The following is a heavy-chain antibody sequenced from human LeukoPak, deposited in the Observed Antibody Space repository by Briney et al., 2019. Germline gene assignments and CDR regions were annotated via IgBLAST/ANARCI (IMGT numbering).Heavy chain of an antibody. CDR2: IWYDGSNK. CDR1: GFTFSSYG. J-gene: IGHJ4*02. CDR3: ARDGEEGNFDY. Sequence: GGSLRLSCAASGFTFSSYGMHWVRQAPGKGLEWVAVIWYDGSNKYYADSVKGRFTISRDNSKNTLYLQMNSLRAEDTAVYYCARDGEEGNFDYWGQGTLVTVSS. D-gene: IGHD6-13*01. V-gene: IGHV3-33*01.